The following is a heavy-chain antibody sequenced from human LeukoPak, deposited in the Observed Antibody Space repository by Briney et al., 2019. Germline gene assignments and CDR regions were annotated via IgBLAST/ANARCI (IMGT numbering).Heavy chain of an antibody. J-gene: IGHJ3*01. CDR2: INTDETNA. Sequence: PGGSLRLSCAASGFTFSNYLMPWVPQAPGKGLVWVSRINTDETNAYADSVKGRFTISRDNAKNTLYLQMNNLRVEDSAVYFCGRGGDGIDFWGQGTTVIVSS. CDR3: GRGGDGIDF. CDR1: GFTFSNYL. V-gene: IGHV3-74*01.